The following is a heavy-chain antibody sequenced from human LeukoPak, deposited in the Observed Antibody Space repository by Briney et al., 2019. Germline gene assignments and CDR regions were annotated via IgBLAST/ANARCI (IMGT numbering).Heavy chain of an antibody. V-gene: IGHV3-30-3*01. J-gene: IGHJ4*02. CDR1: GFTFSSYA. CDR3: ARDRFDGSGSYYHEY. CDR2: ISYDGSNK. D-gene: IGHD3-10*01. Sequence: PGRSLRLSCAASGFTFSSYAMHWVRQAPGKGLEWVAVISYDGSNKYYADSVKGRFTISRDNSKNTLYLQMNSLRDEDTAVYYCARDRFDGSGSYYHEYWGQGTLVTVSS.